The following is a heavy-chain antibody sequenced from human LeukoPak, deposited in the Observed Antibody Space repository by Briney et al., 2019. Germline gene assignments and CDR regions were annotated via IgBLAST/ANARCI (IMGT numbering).Heavy chain of an antibody. D-gene: IGHD5-12*01. V-gene: IGHV3-23*01. CDR2: ISGSGGST. J-gene: IGHJ4*02. CDR1: GFTFSSYA. CDR3: ASAEWLRSTFDY. Sequence: GGSLRLSCAASGFTFSSYAMSWVRQAPGKGLEWVSAISGSGGSTYYADSVKGRFTISRDNAKNSLYLQMNSLRAEDTAIYYCASAEWLRSTFDYWGQGTLVTVSS.